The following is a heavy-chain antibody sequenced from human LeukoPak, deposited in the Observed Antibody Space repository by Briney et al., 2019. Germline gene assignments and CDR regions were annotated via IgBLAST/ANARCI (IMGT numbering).Heavy chain of an antibody. CDR3: AAAHCSSTSCYYNY. V-gene: IGHV1-69*13. Sequence: ASVKVSCKASGGTFSSYAISWVRQAPGQGLEWMGGIIPIFGTANYAQKFQGRVTITADESTSTDYMELSSLRSEDTAVYYCAAAHCSSTSCYYNYWGQGTLVTVSS. CDR1: GGTFSSYA. J-gene: IGHJ4*02. D-gene: IGHD2-2*01. CDR2: IIPIFGTA.